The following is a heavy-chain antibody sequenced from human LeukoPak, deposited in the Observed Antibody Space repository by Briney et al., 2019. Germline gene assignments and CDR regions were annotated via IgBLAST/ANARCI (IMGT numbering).Heavy chain of an antibody. J-gene: IGHJ6*03. CDR3: AKDPYSSSWSDYHYYMDV. CDR1: GFTFKSYW. V-gene: IGHV3-30*02. CDR2: IRYDGSNK. D-gene: IGHD6-13*01. Sequence: PGGSLRLSCAASGFTFKSYWMYWVRQAPGKGLEWVAFIRYDGSNKYYPDSVKGRFTISRDNSKNTLYLQMNSLRAEDTAVYYCAKDPYSSSWSDYHYYMDVWGKGTTVTISS.